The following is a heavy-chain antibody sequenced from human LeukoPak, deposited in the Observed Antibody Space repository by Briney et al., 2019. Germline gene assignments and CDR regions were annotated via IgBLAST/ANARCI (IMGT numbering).Heavy chain of an antibody. CDR2: SYYSGST. J-gene: IGHJ4*02. D-gene: IGHD6-6*01. CDR1: GGSISSSSYY. Sequence: PSETLSLTCTVSGGSISSSSYYWGWIRQPPGKGLEWIGSSYYSGSTYYNPSLKSRATISVDTSKNQFSLKLSSVTAADTAVYYCARAREFSSSSGRAYYFDYWGQGTLVTVSS. CDR3: ARAREFSSSSGRAYYFDY. V-gene: IGHV4-39*07.